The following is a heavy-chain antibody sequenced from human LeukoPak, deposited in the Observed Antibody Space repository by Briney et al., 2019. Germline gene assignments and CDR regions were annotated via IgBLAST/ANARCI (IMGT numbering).Heavy chain of an antibody. CDR3: ARQYGDRWDY. Sequence: LSGGSLRLSCAASGFTFSTYSMNWVRQAPGKGLEWVSYISSSSSTIYYADSVKGRFTISRDNAKNSLYLQMNSLRAEDTAVYYCARQYGDRWDYWGQGTLVIVSS. D-gene: IGHD4-17*01. J-gene: IGHJ4*02. CDR1: GFTFSTYS. CDR2: ISSSSSTI. V-gene: IGHV3-48*01.